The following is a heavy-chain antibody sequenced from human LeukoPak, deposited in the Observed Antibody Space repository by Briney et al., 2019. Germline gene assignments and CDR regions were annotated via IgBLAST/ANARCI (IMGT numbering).Heavy chain of an antibody. D-gene: IGHD6-13*01. CDR2: IKHDGSEK. CDR3: ARITGIEAAGDY. CDR1: GFTFSTYW. Sequence: GGSLRLSCAASGFTFSTYWMSWVRQAPGRGLEWVANIKHDGSEKFYVDSVRGRFTISRDNAKNSLYLQLNSLRAEDTALYYCARITGIEAAGDYWGQGTLVTVSS. V-gene: IGHV3-7*04. J-gene: IGHJ4*02.